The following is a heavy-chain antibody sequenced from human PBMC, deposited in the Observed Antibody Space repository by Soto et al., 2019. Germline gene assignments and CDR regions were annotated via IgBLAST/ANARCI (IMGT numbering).Heavy chain of an antibody. CDR2: IYTSGST. CDR3: ARDIVYYDSSGWFDP. J-gene: IGHJ5*02. D-gene: IGHD3-22*01. Sequence: LSLTCTVSSGSISSYYWSWIRQPAGKGLEWIGRIYTSGSTNYNPSLKSRVTMSVDTSKNQFSLKLSSVTAADTAVYYCARDIVYYDSSGWFDPWGQGTLVTVSS. CDR1: SGSISSYY. V-gene: IGHV4-4*07.